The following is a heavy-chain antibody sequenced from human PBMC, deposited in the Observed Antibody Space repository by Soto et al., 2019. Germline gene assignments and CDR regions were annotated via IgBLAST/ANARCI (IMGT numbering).Heavy chain of an antibody. D-gene: IGHD6-13*01. CDR1: GYTFTSYG. Sequence: ASVKVSCKASGYTFTSYGNHWVLQAPGQRLEWMGWINAANGDTKYSPKFQGRVTITGDTSASTAYMELSSLRSEDTAVYYCVRRHVSATGIDWFDPWGQGTLATVSS. CDR2: INAANGDT. V-gene: IGHV1-3*01. J-gene: IGHJ5*02. CDR3: VRRHVSATGIDWFDP.